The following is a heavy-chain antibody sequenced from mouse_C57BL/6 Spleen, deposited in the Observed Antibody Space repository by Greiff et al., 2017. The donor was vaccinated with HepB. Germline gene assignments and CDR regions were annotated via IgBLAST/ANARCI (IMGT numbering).Heavy chain of an antibody. CDR1: GYTFTSYW. V-gene: IGHV1-50*01. CDR2: IDPSDSYT. J-gene: IGHJ2*01. Sequence: QVHVKQPGAELVKPGASVKLSCKASGYTFTSYWMQWVKQRPGQGLEWIGEIDPSDSYTNYNQKFKGKATLTVDKSSSTAYMQLSSLTSEDSAVYYCSREDRQLRLQGYFGGWGPGTTLTVSS. D-gene: IGHD3-2*02. CDR3: SREDRQLRLQGYFGG.